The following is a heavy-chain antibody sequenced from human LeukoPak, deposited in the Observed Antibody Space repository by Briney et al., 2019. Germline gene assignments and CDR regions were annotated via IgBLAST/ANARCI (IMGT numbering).Heavy chain of an antibody. CDR2: ISGYNGNA. D-gene: IGHD3-22*01. J-gene: IGHJ4*02. CDR1: GYTFSTYG. CDR3: ARDRGNVVVILDY. Sequence: GASVKVSCKASGYTFSTYGIIWVRQAPGQGLEWMGWISGYNGNANYAQKFQGRVTMTTDTSTRTAYMELRGLRSDDTAVYYCARDRGNVVVILDYWGQGTLVTVSS. V-gene: IGHV1-18*01.